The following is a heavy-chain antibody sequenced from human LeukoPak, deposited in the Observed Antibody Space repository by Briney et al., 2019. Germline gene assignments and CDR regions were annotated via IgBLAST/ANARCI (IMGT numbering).Heavy chain of an antibody. J-gene: IGHJ4*02. CDR3: ATIKRGNIFGYFDF. D-gene: IGHD5-18*01. CDR1: GASMNTHY. Sequence: SETLSLTCAVSGASMNTHYWSWIRQPPGKGLEWIGYMFDTVTTKDNPSLKSRFTLSADTSKNQFSLRLTSVTAADTAVYYCATIKRGNIFGYFDFWVQGSPVTVSS. V-gene: IGHV4-59*11. CDR2: MFDTVTT.